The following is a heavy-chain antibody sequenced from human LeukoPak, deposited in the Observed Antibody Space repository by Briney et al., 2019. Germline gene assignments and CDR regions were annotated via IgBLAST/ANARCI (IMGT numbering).Heavy chain of an antibody. CDR1: GFTFSSYA. D-gene: IGHD3-10*01. J-gene: IGHJ4*02. CDR3: ARADGSGSYYPHYFDY. Sequence: GGSLRLSCAASGFTFSSYAMHWVRQAPGKGLEWVAVISYDGSNKYYADSVKGRFTISRDNSKKTLYLQMNSLRAEDTAVYYCARADGSGSYYPHYFDYWGQGTLVTVSS. CDR2: ISYDGSNK. V-gene: IGHV3-30-3*01.